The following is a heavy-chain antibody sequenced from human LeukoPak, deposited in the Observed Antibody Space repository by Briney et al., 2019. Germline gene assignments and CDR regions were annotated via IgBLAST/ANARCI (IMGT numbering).Heavy chain of an antibody. Sequence: ASVKVSCKASGYTFTSYDINWVRQATGQGLEWMGWMNPNSGNTGYAQKFQGRVTMTRNTSISTAYMELSSLRSEDTAVYYCARTPLLLWFVHTPKTNWFDRWRQETLVSDSS. CDR1: GYTFTSYD. CDR3: ARTPLLLWFVHTPKTNWFDR. V-gene: IGHV1-8*01. J-gene: IGHJ5*02. CDR2: MNPNSGNT. D-gene: IGHD3-10*01.